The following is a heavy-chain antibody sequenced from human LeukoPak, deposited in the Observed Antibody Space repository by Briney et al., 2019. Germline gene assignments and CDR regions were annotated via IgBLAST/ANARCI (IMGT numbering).Heavy chain of an antibody. V-gene: IGHV1-69*13. CDR2: IIPIFGTA. J-gene: IGHJ6*02. D-gene: IGHD5-24*01. CDR3: ARGGGDGYNHDYYYGMDV. Sequence: SVKVSCMASGGTFSSYAISWVRPAPGQGLEWVGGIIPIFGTANYAQKFQGRVTITADESTSTAYMELSSLRSEDTAVYYCARGGGDGYNHDYYYGMDVWGQGTTVTVSS. CDR1: GGTFSSYA.